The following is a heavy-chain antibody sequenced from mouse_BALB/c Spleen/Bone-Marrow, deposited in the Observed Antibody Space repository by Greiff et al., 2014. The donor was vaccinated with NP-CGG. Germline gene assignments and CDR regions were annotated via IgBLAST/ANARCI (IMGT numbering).Heavy chain of an antibody. CDR1: GYTFTSYW. CDR3: ARRDYWYFDV. Sequence: LVESGAELAKPGASVKMSCKASGYTFTSYWVHWVKQRPGQGLEWIGYINPSTGYTDYNQKFKDKATLTADKSSSTAYMHLSSLTSEDSAVYYCARRDYWYFDVWGAGTTVTVSS. J-gene: IGHJ1*01. CDR2: INPSTGYT. V-gene: IGHV1-7*01.